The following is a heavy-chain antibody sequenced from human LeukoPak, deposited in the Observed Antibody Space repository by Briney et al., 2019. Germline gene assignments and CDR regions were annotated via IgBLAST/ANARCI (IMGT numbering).Heavy chain of an antibody. V-gene: IGHV3-23*01. CDR2: ITSRGEDT. CDR3: AKDQAPGIVVVPAPFDY. Sequence: QSGGSLRLSCAASEFTFSIYAMSWVRQAPGKGLEWVSSITSRGEDTWYAGSVKGRFTISRDNSKNTLYLQMNSLRAEDTAVYYCAKDQAPGIVVVPAPFDYWGQGTLVTVSS. J-gene: IGHJ4*02. D-gene: IGHD2-2*01. CDR1: EFTFSIYA.